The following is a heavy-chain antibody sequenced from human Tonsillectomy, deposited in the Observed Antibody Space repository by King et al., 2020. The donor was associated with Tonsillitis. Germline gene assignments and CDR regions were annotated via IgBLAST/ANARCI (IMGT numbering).Heavy chain of an antibody. Sequence: VQLVQSGAEVKKPGESLKISCKGSGYSFTSYWIGWVRQMPGKGLELMGIIYPGDSDTRYSPSFQGQVTISADKSISTAYLQWSSLKASDTAMYYCARHGPISGSYGYYYYYMDVWGKGTTVTVSS. V-gene: IGHV5-51*01. J-gene: IGHJ6*03. CDR2: IYPGDSDT. CDR3: ARHGPISGSYGYYYYYMDV. CDR1: GYSFTSYW. D-gene: IGHD1-26*01.